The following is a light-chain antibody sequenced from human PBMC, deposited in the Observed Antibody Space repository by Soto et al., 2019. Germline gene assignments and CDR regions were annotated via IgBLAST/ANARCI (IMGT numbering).Light chain of an antibody. CDR1: QSVSSN. CDR3: QQYGSSRT. V-gene: IGKV3-20*01. J-gene: IGKJ1*01. CDR2: GAS. Sequence: EIVMTQSPATLSVSPGERATLSCRASQSVSSNLAWYQQKPGQAPSLLIYGASSRATGIPDRFSGSGSGTDFTLTISRLEPEDFAVYYCQQYGSSRTFGRGTKVDI.